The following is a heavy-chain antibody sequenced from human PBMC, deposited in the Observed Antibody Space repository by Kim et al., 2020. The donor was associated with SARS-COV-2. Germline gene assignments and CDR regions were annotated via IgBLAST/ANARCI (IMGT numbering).Heavy chain of an antibody. CDR1: GFSVNDYN. J-gene: IGHJ4*02. Sequence: GESLKISCAASGFSVNDYNMNWVRQAPGKGLEWVSYIAASDSTTQYANSVKGRFTISRDKAKNSLYLQMNSLRDEDTAVYYCAREVAGMTGADYWGQGILVAVSS. CDR2: IAASDSTT. V-gene: IGHV3-48*02. CDR3: AREVAGMTGADY. D-gene: IGHD6-19*01.